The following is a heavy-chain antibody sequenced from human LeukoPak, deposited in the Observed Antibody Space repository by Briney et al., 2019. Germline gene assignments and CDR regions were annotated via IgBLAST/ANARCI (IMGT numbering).Heavy chain of an antibody. D-gene: IGHD3-3*01. J-gene: IGHJ4*02. V-gene: IGHV3-21*01. Sequence: GGSLRLSCAASGFTFSSYSMNWVRQAPGKGLEWVSSISSSSSYIYYADSVKGRFTISRDNAKNSLYLQMNSLRAEDTAVYYCARDLLKSPGRKAEWLLYEADYWGQGTLVTVSS. CDR3: ARDLLKSPGRKAEWLLYEADY. CDR1: GFTFSSYS. CDR2: ISSSSSYI.